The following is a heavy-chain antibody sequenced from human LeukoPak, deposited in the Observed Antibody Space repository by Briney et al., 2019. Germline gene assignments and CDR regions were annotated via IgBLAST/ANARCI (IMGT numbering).Heavy chain of an antibody. J-gene: IGHJ4*02. D-gene: IGHD2-2*01. CDR1: GFIFSNYW. Sequence: GGSLRLSCAASGFIFSNYWMTWVRQAPGKGLEWVANIKQDGSEKYYVDSVKGRFTISRDNAKNTLYLQMNSLRAEGTAIYYGARDGGGCSSTSCYDRLDYWGQGTLVTVSS. CDR2: IKQDGSEK. CDR3: ARDGGGCSSTSCYDRLDY. V-gene: IGHV3-7*04.